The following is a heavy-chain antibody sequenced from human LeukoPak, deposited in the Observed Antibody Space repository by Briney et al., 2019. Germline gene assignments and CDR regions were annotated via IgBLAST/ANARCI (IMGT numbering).Heavy chain of an antibody. CDR2: ISHDGSNK. CDR3: AKAYGSGSYYNLKFDY. V-gene: IGHV3-30*18. D-gene: IGHD3-10*01. J-gene: IGHJ4*02. Sequence: PGRSLRLSCAASGFTFSGYDMYWVRQAQGKGLEWVSSISHDGSNKDYANSVKGRFTISRDNSKYTLDLQMRSLTTDDTAVYYCAKAYGSGSYYNLKFDYWGLGTLVTVSS. CDR1: GFTFSGYD.